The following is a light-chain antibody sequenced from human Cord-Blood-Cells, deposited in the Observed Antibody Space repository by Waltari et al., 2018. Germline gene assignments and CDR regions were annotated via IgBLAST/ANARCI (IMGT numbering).Light chain of an antibody. J-gene: IGLJ3*02. V-gene: IGLV3-19*01. CDR1: SLRSYY. Sequence: SSELTQDPAVSVALGQTVRITCQGASLRSYYASWYQQKPGQAPVLVIYGKNNRPSGIPDRFSGSSSGNTASLTITGAQAEDEADYYCNSRDSSGNHWVFGGGTKLTGL. CDR3: NSRDSSGNHWV. CDR2: GKN.